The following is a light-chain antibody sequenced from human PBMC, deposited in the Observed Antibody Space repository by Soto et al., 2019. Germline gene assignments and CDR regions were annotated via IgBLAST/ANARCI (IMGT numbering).Light chain of an antibody. CDR3: RQHGSSPPS. CDR1: QSVSSNY. Sequence: EIVLTQSPGTPSLSPGKRATLSCRASQSVSSNYLAWYQQKPGQAPKVLIYPASIRATGIPDRFTGSGSGTDSTLTLCILEPEDFAVYDCRQHGSSPPSFGGGPSWIAN. CDR2: PAS. J-gene: IGKJ4*01. V-gene: IGKV3-20*01.